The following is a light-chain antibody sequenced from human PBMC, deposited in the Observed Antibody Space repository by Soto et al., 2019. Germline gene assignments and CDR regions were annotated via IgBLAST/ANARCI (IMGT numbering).Light chain of an antibody. CDR1: QNIHKY. J-gene: IGKJ1*01. V-gene: IGKV1-39*01. CDR2: EAT. Sequence: DIQMTQSPSSLSASVGDRVTISCRSSQNIHKYLNWYQQRPGKAPKLLVYEATSLETGVSSKFSGSGSGTEFTPTINSLQPEDFATYYCQQSFVSPWTFGQGT. CDR3: QQSFVSPWT.